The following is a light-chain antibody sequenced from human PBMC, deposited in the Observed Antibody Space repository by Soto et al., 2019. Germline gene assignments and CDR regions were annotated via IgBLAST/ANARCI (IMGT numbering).Light chain of an antibody. CDR3: HSYASGLGV. CDR1: SSNIGAGYD. J-gene: IGLJ2*01. Sequence: QSVLAQPPSVSGAPGQRVTISCTGSSSNIGAGYDVHWYQQLPGTAPKLLIYANTNRPSGVPDRFSGSKSGSSASLAITGLLPEDEADYYCHSYASGLGVFGGGTKLTVL. CDR2: ANT. V-gene: IGLV1-40*01.